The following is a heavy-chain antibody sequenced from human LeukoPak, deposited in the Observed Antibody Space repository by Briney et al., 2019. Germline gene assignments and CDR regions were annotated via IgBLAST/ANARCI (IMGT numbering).Heavy chain of an antibody. D-gene: IGHD5-12*01. V-gene: IGHV1-69*05. CDR3: ARGSGYEYFDY. CDR2: IIPIFGTA. Sequence: ASVKVSCKASGGTFSSYAISWVRQAPGQGLEWMGRIIPIFGTANYAQKFQGRVTITTDESTSTAYMELSSLRFEDTAVYYCARGSGYEYFDYWGQGTLVTVSS. J-gene: IGHJ4*02. CDR1: GGTFSSYA.